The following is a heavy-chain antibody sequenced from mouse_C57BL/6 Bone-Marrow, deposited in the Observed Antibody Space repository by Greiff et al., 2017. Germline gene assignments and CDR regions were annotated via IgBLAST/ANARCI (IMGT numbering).Heavy chain of an antibody. CDR3: APGGSGPYWYFDV. D-gene: IGHD1-1*02. CDR2: INPNNGGT. CDR1: GYTFTDYN. V-gene: IGHV1-22*01. Sequence: EVQLQQSGPELVKPGASVKMSCKASGYTFTDYNMHWVKQSHGKSLEWIGYINPNNGGTSYNQKFKGKATLTVDKSSSTAYMELRSLTSEDSAVYYCAPGGSGPYWYFDVWGTGTTVTVSS. J-gene: IGHJ1*03.